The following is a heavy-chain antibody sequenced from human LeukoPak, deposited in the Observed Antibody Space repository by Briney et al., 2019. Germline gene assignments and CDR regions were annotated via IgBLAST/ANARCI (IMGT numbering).Heavy chain of an antibody. CDR1: GFIFSSYW. J-gene: IGHJ4*02. CDR3: VRFWSAYYSYFDY. Sequence: GGSLRLSCAASGFIFSSYWMHWVRQAPGKGLVWVSRISSDGSTTTYADSVQGRFTISRDNAKNTLYLQTNSLRAEDTAVYYCVRFWSAYYSYFDYWGQGALVTVSS. V-gene: IGHV3-74*01. CDR2: ISSDGSTT. D-gene: IGHD3-3*01.